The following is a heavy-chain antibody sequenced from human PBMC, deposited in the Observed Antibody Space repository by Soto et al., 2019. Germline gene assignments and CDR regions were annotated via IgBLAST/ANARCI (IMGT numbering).Heavy chain of an antibody. CDR1: GFTFKLYT. CDR3: ARDAASSLDH. Sequence: GGSLRLACASSGFTFKLYTMHWVRQAPGKGLEWVSSCTPSSSSISYADSVEGRFTISRDNARNSLYLQIHNLRAEDTAVYYCARDAASSLDHWGQGTLVTVSS. V-gene: IGHV3-21*01. J-gene: IGHJ4*02. D-gene: IGHD6-13*01. CDR2: CTPSSSSI.